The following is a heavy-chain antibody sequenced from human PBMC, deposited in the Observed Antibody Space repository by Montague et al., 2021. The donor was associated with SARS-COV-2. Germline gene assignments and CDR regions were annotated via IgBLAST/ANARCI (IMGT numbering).Heavy chain of an antibody. V-gene: IGHV4-59*13. CDR1: GGSISSYY. CDR3: ARDFDY. CDR2: MYYSGST. Sequence: SETLSLTCTVSGGSISSYYWRWIRQPPGKGLEWIGYMYYSGSTNYNPSLKSRVTLSVDTSKNQFSLKLSSVTAADTAVYYCARDFDYWGQGTLVTVSP. J-gene: IGHJ4*02.